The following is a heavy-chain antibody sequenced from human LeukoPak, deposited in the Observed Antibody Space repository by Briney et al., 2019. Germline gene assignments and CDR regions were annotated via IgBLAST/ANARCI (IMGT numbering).Heavy chain of an antibody. V-gene: IGHV1-8*01. CDR1: GYTFTNYD. CDR3: ATLWFRQRAFDY. CDR2: MNPNSGDT. J-gene: IGHJ4*02. D-gene: IGHD3-10*01. Sequence: ASVKVSCKASGYTFTNYDINWVRQGTGQGLEWMGWMNPNSGDTGYAQTFQDRVTMTRDTSINTAYMELSSLRSEDTAVYYCATLWFRQRAFDYWGQGTLVTVSS.